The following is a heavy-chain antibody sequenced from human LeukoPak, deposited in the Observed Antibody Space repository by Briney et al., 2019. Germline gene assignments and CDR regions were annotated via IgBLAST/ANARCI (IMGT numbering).Heavy chain of an antibody. D-gene: IGHD3-10*01. J-gene: IGHJ4*02. Sequence: PSETLSLTCTVSGGSIRTNYWSWLRQPPGKGLEWIGEINHSGSTNYNPSLTSRVTISVDTSKNQFSLKLSSVTAADTAVYYCARTTVRKTDYWGQGTLVTVSS. CDR1: GGSIRTNY. CDR3: ARTTVRKTDY. CDR2: INHSGST. V-gene: IGHV4-34*01.